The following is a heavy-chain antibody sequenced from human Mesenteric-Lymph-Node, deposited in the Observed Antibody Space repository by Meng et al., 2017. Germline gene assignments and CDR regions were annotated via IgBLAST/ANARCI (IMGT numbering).Heavy chain of an antibody. CDR2: IYSGGST. V-gene: IGHV3-53*01. D-gene: IGHD6-19*01. CDR1: GFTVSSNY. Sequence: GESLKISCAASGFTVSSNYMSWVRQAPGKGLEWVSVIYSGGSTYYADSVKGRFTISRDNSKNTLYLQMNSLRAEDTAVYYCAKCSSGWPPCYFDYWGQGTLVTVSS. CDR3: AKCSSGWPPCYFDY. J-gene: IGHJ4*02.